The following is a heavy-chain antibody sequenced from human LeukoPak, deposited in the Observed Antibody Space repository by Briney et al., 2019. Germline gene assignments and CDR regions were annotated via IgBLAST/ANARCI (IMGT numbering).Heavy chain of an antibody. V-gene: IGHV1-18*01. J-gene: IGHJ6*03. CDR2: ISAYNGNT. Sequence: ASVTDSCKATGYTFTSYRISWVRQAPGQGLEWMGWISAYNGNTNYAQKLQGRVTMTTDTSTSTAYMELRSLRSDDTAVYYCARSAHSSSWYYYYYYRDVWGKGTTVTISS. CDR1: GYTFTSYR. CDR3: ARSAHSSSWYYYYYYRDV. D-gene: IGHD6-13*01.